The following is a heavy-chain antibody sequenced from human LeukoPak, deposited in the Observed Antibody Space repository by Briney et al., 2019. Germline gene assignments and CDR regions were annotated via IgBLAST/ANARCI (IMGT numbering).Heavy chain of an antibody. V-gene: IGHV3-23*01. CDR3: AKVRTGSSAYETLAT. CDR2: FSGSGDNT. D-gene: IGHD6-6*01. CDR1: GFILTNSA. J-gene: IGHJ3*01. Sequence: GGSLRLSCVASGFILTNSAMTWVRQAPGKGPEWVSVFSGSGDNTHYADSVKGRFTMSRDSSKNTLYLQMNSLRAEDTAIYYCAKVRTGSSAYETLATWGQGTMVTVSS.